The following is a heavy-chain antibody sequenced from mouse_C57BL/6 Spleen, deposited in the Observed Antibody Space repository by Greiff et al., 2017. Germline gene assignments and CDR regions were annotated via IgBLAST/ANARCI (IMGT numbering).Heavy chain of an antibody. Sequence: QVQLQQSGAELVRPGASVTLSCKASGYTFTDYEMHWVKQTPVHGLEWIGAIDPETGGTAYNQKFKGKAILTADKSSSTAYMELRSLTSEDAAVYYCTRSVDYDWDYWGQGTTLTVSS. V-gene: IGHV1-15*01. D-gene: IGHD2-4*01. CDR2: IDPETGGT. CDR1: GYTFTDYE. J-gene: IGHJ2*01. CDR3: TRSVDYDWDY.